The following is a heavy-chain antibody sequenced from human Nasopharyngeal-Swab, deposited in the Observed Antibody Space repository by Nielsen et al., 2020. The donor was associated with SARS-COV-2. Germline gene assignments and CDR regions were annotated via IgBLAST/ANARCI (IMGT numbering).Heavy chain of an antibody. V-gene: IGHV6-1*01. CDR3: ARDGAPYSSGWYLLDY. Sequence: SQTLSLTCAISGDRVSSNSAAWNWIRQSPSGGLEWLGRTYYRSKWYNDYAVSVKSRITINPDTSKNQFSLQLNSVTPEDTAVYYCARDGAPYSSGWYLLDYWGQGTLVTVSS. CDR1: GDRVSSNSAA. J-gene: IGHJ4*02. D-gene: IGHD6-19*01. CDR2: TYYRSKWYN.